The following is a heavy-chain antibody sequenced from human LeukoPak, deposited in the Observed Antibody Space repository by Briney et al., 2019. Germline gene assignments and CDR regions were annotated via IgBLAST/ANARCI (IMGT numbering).Heavy chain of an antibody. J-gene: IGHJ4*02. V-gene: IGHV3-23*01. CDR2: ISSTGGTT. CDR3: ARDGLNNWNKLRRPFDY. D-gene: IGHD1/OR15-1a*01. CDR1: GFTFSSYA. Sequence: GGSLRLSCAASGFTFSSYAMSWVRQAPGKGLEWVSAISSTGGTTYYADSVKGRFTISRDNAKNSLYLQMNSLRAEDTAVYYCARDGLNNWNKLRRPFDYWGQGTLVTVSS.